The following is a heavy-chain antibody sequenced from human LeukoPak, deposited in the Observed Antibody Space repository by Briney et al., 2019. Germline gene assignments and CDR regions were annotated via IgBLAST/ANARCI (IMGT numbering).Heavy chain of an antibody. CDR1: GFTFSRHG. D-gene: IGHD3-3*01. CDR2: ISNDESRK. CDR3: ARDRAWNYFDY. V-gene: IGHV3-30*03. J-gene: IGHJ4*02. Sequence: GGSLRLSCAPSGFTFSRHGMHWVRQAPGKGLEWVAIISNDESRKYYAHSVEGRFTISRDNSKNTLYLQMDSLRAEDTAVYYCARDRAWNYFDYWGQGTLDTVSS.